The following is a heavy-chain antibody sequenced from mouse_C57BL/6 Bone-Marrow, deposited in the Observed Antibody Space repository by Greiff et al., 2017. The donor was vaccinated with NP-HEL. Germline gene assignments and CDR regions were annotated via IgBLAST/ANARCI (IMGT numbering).Heavy chain of an antibody. CDR2: IRNKANGYTT. D-gene: IGHD1-1*01. V-gene: IGHV7-3*01. J-gene: IGHJ3*01. CDR3: ARYYYGSSPWFAY. Sequence: DVMLVESGGGLVQLGGSLSLSCAASGFTFTDYYMSWVRQPPGKALEWLGFIRNKANGYTTEYSASVKGRFTISRDNSQSILYLQMNALRAEDSATYYCARYYYGSSPWFAYWGQGTLVTVSA. CDR1: GFTFTDYY.